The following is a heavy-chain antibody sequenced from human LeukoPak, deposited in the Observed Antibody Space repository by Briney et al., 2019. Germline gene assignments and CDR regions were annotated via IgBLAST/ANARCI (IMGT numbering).Heavy chain of an antibody. V-gene: IGHV3-23*01. Sequence: GGSLRLSCAASGFTFSSYGMSWVRQAPGKGLEWVSAISGSGGSTYYADSVRGRFTISRDNSKNTLYVQMNSLRPEDTAIYYCARGYYDSSGLSPGAFDIWGQGTMVTVSS. CDR3: ARGYYDSSGLSPGAFDI. CDR2: ISGSGGST. CDR1: GFTFSSYG. J-gene: IGHJ3*02. D-gene: IGHD3-22*01.